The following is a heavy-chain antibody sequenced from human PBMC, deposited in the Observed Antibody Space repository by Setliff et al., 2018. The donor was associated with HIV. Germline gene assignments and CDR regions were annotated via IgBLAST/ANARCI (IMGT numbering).Heavy chain of an antibody. CDR1: GYSISSGYY. CDR2: IYHSEST. D-gene: IGHD6-19*01. CDR3: ARRIGGWIDY. J-gene: IGHJ4*02. V-gene: IGHV4-38-2*01. Sequence: PSETLSLTCAVSGYSISSGYYWGWIRQPPGKGLEWIGSIYHSESTYYNPSLKSRVTISVDTSKNQFSLKLSSVTAADTAVYYCARRIGGWIDYWGQGTLVTVSS.